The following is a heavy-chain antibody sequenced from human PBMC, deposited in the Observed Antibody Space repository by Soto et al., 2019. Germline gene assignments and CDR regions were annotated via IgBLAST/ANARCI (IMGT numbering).Heavy chain of an antibody. D-gene: IGHD3-10*01. CDR1: GGSISTSDYY. Sequence: SETLSLTCTVSGGSISTSDYYWGWIRQHPVRGLEWIGYVYLSGDTFYNPSLESRVVISVETSENRFSLNLTSVTAADTAVYYCARDPRRTRGWHFDLWGRGTQVTVSS. CDR2: VYLSGDT. V-gene: IGHV4-31*03. J-gene: IGHJ2*01. CDR3: ARDPRRTRGWHFDL.